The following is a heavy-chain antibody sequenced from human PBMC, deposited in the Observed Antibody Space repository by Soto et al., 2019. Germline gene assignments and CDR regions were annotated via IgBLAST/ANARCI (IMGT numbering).Heavy chain of an antibody. CDR2: IYYSGST. CDR3: ARKAMAPYYFDY. CDR1: GGSISSGGYY. Sequence: QVQLQESGPGLVKPSQTLSLTCTVSGGSISSGGYYWSWIRQHPGKGLEWIGYIYYSGSTYYNPSRKSRXXIXVXTSKNQFSLKLSSVTAADTAVYYCARKAMAPYYFDYWGQGTLVTVSS. D-gene: IGHD5-18*01. V-gene: IGHV4-31*03. J-gene: IGHJ4*02.